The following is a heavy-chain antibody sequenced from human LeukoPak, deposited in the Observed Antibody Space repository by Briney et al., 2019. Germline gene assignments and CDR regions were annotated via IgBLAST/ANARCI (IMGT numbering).Heavy chain of an antibody. Sequence: PSETLSLTCTVSGGSISSYYWSWIRQPPGKGLEWIGYIYYSGSTNYNPSLKSRVTISVDTSKNQFSLKLSSVTAADTAVYYCARSPVDFWSGYYAKYYFGYWGQGTLVTVSS. CDR1: GGSISSYY. CDR2: IYYSGST. CDR3: ARSPVDFWSGYYAKYYFGY. V-gene: IGHV4-59*01. J-gene: IGHJ4*02. D-gene: IGHD3-3*01.